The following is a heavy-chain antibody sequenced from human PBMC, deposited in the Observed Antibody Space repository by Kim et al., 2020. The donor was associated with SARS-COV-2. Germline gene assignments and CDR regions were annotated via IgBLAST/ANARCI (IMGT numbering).Heavy chain of an antibody. CDR1: SGSISSYY. Sequence: SDTLSLTCTVSSGSISSYYWSWIRQPPGKGLEWIGYIYYSGSTNYNPSLKSRVTISVDTPKNQFSLNLSSVTAADTAVYYCARHGSGYYTRGGYYYYGMDVWGQGTTVTVSS. V-gene: IGHV4-59*08. CDR3: ARHGSGYYTRGGYYYYGMDV. D-gene: IGHD3-3*01. CDR2: IYYSGST. J-gene: IGHJ6*02.